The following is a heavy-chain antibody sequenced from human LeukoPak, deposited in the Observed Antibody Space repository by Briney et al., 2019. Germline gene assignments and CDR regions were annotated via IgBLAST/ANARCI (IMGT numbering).Heavy chain of an antibody. CDR1: GITFSSHA. Sequence: PGGSLRLSCSASGITFSSHAMHWVRQAPGKGLEYLSGISDNGGMTFYADSVKGRFTISRDNSKNTLYLQMNSLRAEDTAVYYCAKDRTGIAVAGTVFDYWGQGTLVTVSS. CDR2: ISDNGGMT. CDR3: AKDRTGIAVAGTVFDY. D-gene: IGHD6-19*01. J-gene: IGHJ4*02. V-gene: IGHV3-64*04.